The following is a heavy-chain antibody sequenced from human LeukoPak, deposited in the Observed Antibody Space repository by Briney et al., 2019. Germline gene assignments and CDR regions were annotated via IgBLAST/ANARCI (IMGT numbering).Heavy chain of an antibody. J-gene: IGHJ4*02. Sequence: GGSLRLSCAASGFTFSSYWMSWVRQAPGKGLEWVANIKQDGSEKYYVDSVKGRFIISRDNAKNSLHLQMNSLRAEDTAVYYCARVPGGFSYGYDFDCWGQGTLVTVSS. CDR1: GFTFSSYW. CDR2: IKQDGSEK. V-gene: IGHV3-7*05. CDR3: ARVPGGFSYGYDFDC. D-gene: IGHD5-18*01.